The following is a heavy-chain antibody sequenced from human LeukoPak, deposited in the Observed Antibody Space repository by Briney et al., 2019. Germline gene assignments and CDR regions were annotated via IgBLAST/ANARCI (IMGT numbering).Heavy chain of an antibody. CDR3: ARDYSGSYYREGIDY. J-gene: IGHJ4*02. D-gene: IGHD1-26*01. CDR1: GFTFSSYE. Sequence: GGSLRLSCAASGFTFSSYEVNWVRQAPGKGLEWVSYISSSGSTIYYADSVKGRFTISRDNAKNSLYLQMNSLRAEDTAVYYCARDYSGSYYREGIDYWGQGTLVTVSS. V-gene: IGHV3-48*03. CDR2: ISSSGSTI.